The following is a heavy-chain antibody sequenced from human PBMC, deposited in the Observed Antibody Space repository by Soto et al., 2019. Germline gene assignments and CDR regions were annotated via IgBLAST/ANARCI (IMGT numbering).Heavy chain of an antibody. Sequence: ASVKVSCKASGYTFTGYHLHWVRQAPGQGLEWMGWINPNSGGTNYAQKFQGRVTMTRDTSISTAYMELSRLRSDDTAVYYCARGRWYYYDSSGYRHAFDIWGQGTMVTVSS. V-gene: IGHV1-2*02. CDR1: GYTFTGYH. J-gene: IGHJ3*02. CDR2: INPNSGGT. CDR3: ARGRWYYYDSSGYRHAFDI. D-gene: IGHD3-22*01.